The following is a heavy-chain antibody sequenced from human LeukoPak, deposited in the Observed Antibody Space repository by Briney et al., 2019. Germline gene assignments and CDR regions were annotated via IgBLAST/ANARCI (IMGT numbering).Heavy chain of an antibody. Sequence: GGSLRLSCAASGFTVSSNYMSWVRQAPGKGLEWVSVIYSGGSTYYADSVKGRFTISRDNSKNTLYLQMNSLRVEDTAVYYCAEDSMRYYDSSGYYSDYWGQGTLVTVSS. CDR1: GFTVSSNY. CDR3: AEDSMRYYDSSGYYSDY. V-gene: IGHV3-66*01. D-gene: IGHD3-22*01. CDR2: IYSGGST. J-gene: IGHJ4*02.